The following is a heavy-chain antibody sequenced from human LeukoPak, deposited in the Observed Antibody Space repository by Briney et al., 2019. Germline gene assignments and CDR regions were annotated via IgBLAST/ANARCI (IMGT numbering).Heavy chain of an antibody. J-gene: IGHJ4*02. D-gene: IGHD3-22*01. CDR1: GFTFSSYA. Sequence: GGSLRLSCAASGFTFSSYAMSWVRQAPGKGLEWVAVIWYDGSNKYYADSVKGRFTISRDNSKNTLYLQMNSLRAEDTAVYYCARDYYDSSGYYHTPGYWGQGTLVTVSS. CDR3: ARDYYDSSGYYHTPGY. CDR2: IWYDGSNK. V-gene: IGHV3-33*08.